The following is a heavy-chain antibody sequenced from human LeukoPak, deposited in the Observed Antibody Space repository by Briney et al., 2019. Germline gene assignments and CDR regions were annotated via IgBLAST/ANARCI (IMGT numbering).Heavy chain of an antibody. CDR2: ISGSGGST. CDR3: AKYLGYSYGYGYFDL. V-gene: IGHV3-23*01. Sequence: GGSLRLSCAASGFTCSSYAMSWVRQAPGKGLEWVSAISGSGGSTYYADSVKGRFTISRDNSKNTLYLQMNSLRAEDTAVYYCAKYLGYSYGYGYFDLWGRGTLVTVSS. CDR1: GFTCSSYA. D-gene: IGHD5-18*01. J-gene: IGHJ2*01.